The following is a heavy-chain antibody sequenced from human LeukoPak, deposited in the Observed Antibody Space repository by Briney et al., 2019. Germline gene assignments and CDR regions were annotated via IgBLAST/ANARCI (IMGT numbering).Heavy chain of an antibody. J-gene: IGHJ4*02. CDR3: AKRGAEVGTTVAPGDY. D-gene: IGHD1-26*01. V-gene: IGHV3-23*01. Sequence: PGGSLRLSCAASGFTFSSSAMSWVRQAPGKGREWVSNISGSGSGGSTYYADSVKGRFTISRDNSKNTLYLQMNSLRAEDTAVYYCAKRGAEVGTTVAPGDYWGQGTLLTVSS. CDR1: GFTFSSSA. CDR2: ISGSGSGGST.